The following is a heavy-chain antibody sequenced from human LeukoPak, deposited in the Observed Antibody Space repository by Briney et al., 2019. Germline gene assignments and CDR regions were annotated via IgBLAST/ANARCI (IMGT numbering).Heavy chain of an antibody. CDR3: ARVGHNVGHYYGMDV. V-gene: IGHV4-34*01. D-gene: IGHD1-14*01. J-gene: IGHJ6*02. Sequence: SETPSLTCAVYGGSFSDYYWSWIRQPPAKGLEWIGEINHSGSTNYNPSLESRVTISIDTSENQFALRLSSVTAADTAVYYCARVGHNVGHYYGMDVWGQGTTVTVSS. CDR1: GGSFSDYY. CDR2: INHSGST.